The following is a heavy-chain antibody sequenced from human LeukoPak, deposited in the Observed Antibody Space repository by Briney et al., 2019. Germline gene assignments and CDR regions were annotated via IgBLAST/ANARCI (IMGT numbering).Heavy chain of an antibody. CDR2: IVVGSGNT. CDR1: GFTFTSSA. V-gene: IGHV1-58*01. D-gene: IGHD6-19*01. Sequence: SVKVSCKASGFTFTSSAVQWVRQARGQRLEWIGWIVVGSGNTNYAQKFQERVTITRDMSTSTAYMELSSLRSEDTAVYYCARGGSLAVAPHQYYFDYWGQGTLVTVSS. CDR3: ARGGSLAVAPHQYYFDY. J-gene: IGHJ4*02.